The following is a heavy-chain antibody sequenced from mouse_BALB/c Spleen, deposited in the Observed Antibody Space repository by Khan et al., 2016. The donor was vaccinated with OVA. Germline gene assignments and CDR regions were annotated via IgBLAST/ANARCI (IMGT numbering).Heavy chain of an antibody. CDR1: GFSFSSYT. J-gene: IGHJ1*01. Sequence: EVELVESGGGLVNPGGSLKLSCAASGFSFSSYTMSWVRPTPEKRLEWVATISSGSTYTYYPDSVKGRFTISRDNATNTLYLQMSSLKSEDTARYYGTRDGNYAHWYFDVWGAGTTVTVSS. D-gene: IGHD2-1*01. CDR2: ISSGSTYT. V-gene: IGHV5-6-4*01. CDR3: TRDGNYAHWYFDV.